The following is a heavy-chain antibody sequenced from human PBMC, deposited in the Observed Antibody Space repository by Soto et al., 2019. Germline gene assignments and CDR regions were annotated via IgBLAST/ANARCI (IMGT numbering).Heavy chain of an antibody. J-gene: IGHJ6*02. Sequence: GGSLRLSCAASGFTFSSYAMHWVRQAPGKGLEWVAVISYDGSNKYYADSVKGRFTISRDNSKNTLYLQMNSLRAEDTAVYYCASSRTYYGSGIYGMDVWGQGTTVTVSS. V-gene: IGHV3-30-3*01. CDR2: ISYDGSNK. CDR1: GFTFSSYA. CDR3: ASSRTYYGSGIYGMDV. D-gene: IGHD3-10*01.